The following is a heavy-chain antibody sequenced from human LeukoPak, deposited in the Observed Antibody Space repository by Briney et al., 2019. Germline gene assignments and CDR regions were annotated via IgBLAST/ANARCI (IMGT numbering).Heavy chain of an antibody. J-gene: IGHJ4*02. CDR1: GFTVSSNY. D-gene: IGHD3-3*01. V-gene: IGHV3-53*01. CDR3: ARAVRDDFWSKGYFDY. Sequence: PGGSLRLSCAASGFTVSSNYMSWVRQAPGKGLEWVSVIYSGGSTYYADSVKGRSTISRDNSKNTLYLQMNSLRAEDTAVYYRARAVRDDFWSKGYFDYWGQGTLVTVSS. CDR2: IYSGGST.